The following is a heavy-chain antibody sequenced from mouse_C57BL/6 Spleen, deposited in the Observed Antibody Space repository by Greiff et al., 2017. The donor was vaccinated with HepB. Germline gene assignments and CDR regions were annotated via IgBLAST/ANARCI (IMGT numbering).Heavy chain of an antibody. CDR2: IYPGDGDT. J-gene: IGHJ2*01. Sequence: QVQLKESGAELVKPGASVKISCKASGYAFSSYWMNWVKQRPGKGLEWIGQIYPGDGDTNYNGKFKGKATLTADKSSSTAYMQLSSLTSEDSAVYFCARSGTGTVDYWGQGTTLTVSS. D-gene: IGHD4-1*01. CDR3: ARSGTGTVDY. V-gene: IGHV1-80*01. CDR1: GYAFSSYW.